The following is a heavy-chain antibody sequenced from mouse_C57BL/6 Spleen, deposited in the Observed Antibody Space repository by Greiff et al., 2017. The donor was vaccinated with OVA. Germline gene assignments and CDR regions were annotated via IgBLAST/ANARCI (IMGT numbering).Heavy chain of an antibody. D-gene: IGHD4-1*01. CDR2: ISDGGSYT. J-gene: IGHJ1*03. CDR1: GFTFSSYA. Sequence: EVKLVESGGGLVKPGGSLKLSCAASGFTFSSYAMSWVRQTPEKRLEWVATISDGGSYTYYPDNVKGRFTISRDNAKNNLYLQMSHLKSEDTAMYYCARDLGRGWYFDVWGTGTTVTVSS. CDR3: ARDLGRGWYFDV. V-gene: IGHV5-4*01.